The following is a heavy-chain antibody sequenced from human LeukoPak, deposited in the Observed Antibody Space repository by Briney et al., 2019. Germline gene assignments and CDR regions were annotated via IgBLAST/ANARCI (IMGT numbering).Heavy chain of an antibody. CDR1: GGSISSSSYY. V-gene: IGHV4-39*01. CDR3: ARRSSHLQYSSFDY. D-gene: IGHD4-11*01. CDR2: IYYSGST. Sequence: PSETLSLTXTVSGGSISSSSYYWGWIRQPPGKGLEWIGSIYYSGSTYYNPSLKSRVTISVDTSKNQFSLKLSSVTAADTAVYYCARRSSHLQYSSFDYWGQGTLVTVSS. J-gene: IGHJ4*02.